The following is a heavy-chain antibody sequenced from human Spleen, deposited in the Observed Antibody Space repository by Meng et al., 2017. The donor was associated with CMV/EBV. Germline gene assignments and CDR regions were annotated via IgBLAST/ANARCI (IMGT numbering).Heavy chain of an antibody. CDR1: GGSFSGYY. Sequence: QLQLRQWGAGLLKPSETLSLTCAVYGGSFSGYYWSWIRQPPGKGLEWIGEINHSGSTNYNPSLKSRVTISVDTSKNQFSLKLSSVTAADTAVYYCARGRGPGYWGQGTLVTVSS. D-gene: IGHD3-10*01. J-gene: IGHJ4*02. CDR2: INHSGST. CDR3: ARGRGPGY. V-gene: IGHV4-34*01.